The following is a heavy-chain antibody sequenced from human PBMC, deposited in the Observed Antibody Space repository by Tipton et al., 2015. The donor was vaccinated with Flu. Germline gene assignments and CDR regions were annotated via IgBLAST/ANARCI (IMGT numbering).Heavy chain of an antibody. CDR1: GSSIGNGYF. V-gene: IGHV4-38-2*01. Sequence: TLSLTCAVSGSSIGNGYFWGWIRQSPEKGLEWIVSIYDNGNIYYNPSLRSRVTISLDTSKNQFSLMLSSVTAADTAVYYCARASAWAPHYWGQGTLVTVSS. D-gene: IGHD3-16*01. J-gene: IGHJ4*02. CDR2: IYDNGNI. CDR3: ARASAWAPHY.